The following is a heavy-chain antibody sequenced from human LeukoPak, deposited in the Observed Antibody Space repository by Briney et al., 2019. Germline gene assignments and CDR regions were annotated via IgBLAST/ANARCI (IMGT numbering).Heavy chain of an antibody. CDR2: ISYDGSNK. V-gene: IGHV3-30-3*01. J-gene: IGHJ4*02. Sequence: PGGSLRLSCAASGFTFSSYAMHWVRQAPGKGLEWVAVISYDGSNKHYADSVKGRFTISRDNSKNTLYLQMNSLRAVDTAVYYCAKDRGYSYALGFDYWGQGTLVTVSS. CDR1: GFTFSSYA. D-gene: IGHD5-18*01. CDR3: AKDRGYSYALGFDY.